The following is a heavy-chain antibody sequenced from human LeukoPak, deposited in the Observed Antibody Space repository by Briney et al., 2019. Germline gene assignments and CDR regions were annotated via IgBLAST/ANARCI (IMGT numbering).Heavy chain of an antibody. CDR3: AQGDSNWVPDY. CDR1: GFTFSSYD. J-gene: IGHJ4*02. D-gene: IGHD2-15*01. V-gene: IGHV3-30*02. Sequence: GGSLRLSCAASGFTFSSYDMHWVRQAPGKGLERVAFIRYDASNKYYVDSVKGRFTISRDDSKNTLFLQMSSLRAEDTAVYYCAQGDSNWVPDYWGQGTLVTVSS. CDR2: IRYDASNK.